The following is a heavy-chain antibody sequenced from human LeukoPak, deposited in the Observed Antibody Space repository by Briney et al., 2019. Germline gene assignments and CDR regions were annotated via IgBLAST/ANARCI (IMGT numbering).Heavy chain of an antibody. CDR3: ARDVVRRLYIYYYYYMDV. D-gene: IGHD2-2*01. Sequence: PGGSLRLSCAASGFTFSSYGMHWVRQAPGKGLEWVAVISYDGSNKYYADSVKGRFTISRDNSKNTLYLQMDSLRAEDTAVYYCARDVVRRLYIYYYYYMDVWGKGTTVTISS. V-gene: IGHV3-30*03. CDR2: ISYDGSNK. J-gene: IGHJ6*03. CDR1: GFTFSSYG.